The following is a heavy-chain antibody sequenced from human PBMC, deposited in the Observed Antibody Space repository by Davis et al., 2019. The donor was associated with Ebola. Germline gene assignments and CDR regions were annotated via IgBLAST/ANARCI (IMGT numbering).Heavy chain of an antibody. J-gene: IGHJ3*02. CDR3: ARDAPYNWNYNPQGDAFDI. D-gene: IGHD1-7*01. V-gene: IGHV3-21*01. CDR2: ISSSSSYI. Sequence: GESLKISCAASGFTFSSYAMSWVRQAPGKGLEWVSSISSSSSYIYYADSVKGRFTISRDNAKNSLYLQMNSLRAEDTAVYYCARDAPYNWNYNPQGDAFDIWGQGTMVTVSS. CDR1: GFTFSSYA.